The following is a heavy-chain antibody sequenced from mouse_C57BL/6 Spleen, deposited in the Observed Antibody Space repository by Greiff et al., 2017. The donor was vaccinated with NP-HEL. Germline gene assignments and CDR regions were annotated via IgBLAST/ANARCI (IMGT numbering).Heavy chain of an antibody. CDR2: IDPSDSET. Sequence: QVQLQQPGAELVRPGSSVKLSCKASGYTFTSYWMHWVKQRPLQGLEWIGNIDPSDSETHYNQKFKDKATLTVDKSSSTAYMQLSSLTSEDSAVYYYARWKDTTVAPYARDYWGQGTSVTVSS. CDR1: GYTFTSYW. CDR3: ARWKDTTVAPYARDY. V-gene: IGHV1-52*01. J-gene: IGHJ4*01. D-gene: IGHD1-1*01.